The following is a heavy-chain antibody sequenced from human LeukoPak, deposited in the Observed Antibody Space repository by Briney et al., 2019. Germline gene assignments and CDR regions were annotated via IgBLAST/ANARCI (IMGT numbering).Heavy chain of an antibody. CDR3: AQGIFPDY. V-gene: IGHV1-46*01. CDR1: GYTFTIYY. D-gene: IGHD2-15*01. J-gene: IGHJ4*02. CDR2: INPSGGST. Sequence: ASVKVSFKASGYTFTIYYMHWVRQAPGQGLEWMGIINPSGGSTSYAQKFQGRVTMTRDMYTSTVYMELSSLRSEDTAVYYCAQGIFPDYWGQGTLVTVSS.